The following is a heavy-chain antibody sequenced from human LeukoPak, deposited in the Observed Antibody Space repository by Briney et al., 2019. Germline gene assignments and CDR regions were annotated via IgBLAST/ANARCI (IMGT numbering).Heavy chain of an antibody. CDR3: AREPYLEYSGRHYVGGDY. V-gene: IGHV4-39*01. J-gene: IGHJ4*02. D-gene: IGHD1-26*01. Sequence: PSETLSLTCTVSGGSISSSSYYWGWIRQPPGKGLEWIGSIYYSGSTYYNPSLKSRVTISVDTSKNQFSLKLSSVTAADTAVYYCAREPYLEYSGRHYVGGDYWGQGTLVTVSS. CDR2: IYYSGST. CDR1: GGSISSSSYY.